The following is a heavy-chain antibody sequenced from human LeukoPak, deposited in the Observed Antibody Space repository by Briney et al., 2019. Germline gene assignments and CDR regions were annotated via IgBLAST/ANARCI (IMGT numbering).Heavy chain of an antibody. J-gene: IGHJ6*02. CDR3: ARFCAPREYYYYYGMDV. V-gene: IGHV4-31*03. CDR2: IYYSGST. CDR1: GGSISSGGYY. D-gene: IGHD3-3*01. Sequence: SETLSLTCTVSGGSISSGGYYWRWIRQHPGKGLEWIGYIYYSGSTYYNPSLKSRVTISVDTSKNQFSPKLSSVTAADTAVYYCARFCAPREYYYYYGMDVWGQGTTVTVSS.